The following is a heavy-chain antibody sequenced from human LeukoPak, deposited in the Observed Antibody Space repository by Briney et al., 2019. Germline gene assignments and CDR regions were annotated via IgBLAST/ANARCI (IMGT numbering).Heavy chain of an antibody. Sequence: GGSLRLSCAASGFTFDDYGMSWVRQAPGKGLEWVSGINWNGGSTGYADSVKGRFTTSRDNAKKSLYLQMNSLRAEDTAVYYCARLRITDYYYYYMDVWGKGTTVTVSS. CDR2: INWNGGST. CDR3: ARLRITDYYYYYMDV. D-gene: IGHD3-16*01. V-gene: IGHV3-20*04. J-gene: IGHJ6*03. CDR1: GFTFDDYG.